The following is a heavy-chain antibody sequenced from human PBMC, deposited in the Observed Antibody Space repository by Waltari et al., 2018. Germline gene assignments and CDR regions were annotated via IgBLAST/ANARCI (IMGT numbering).Heavy chain of an antibody. V-gene: IGHV4-61*02. J-gene: IGHJ6*02. CDR2: IYRSGVT. D-gene: IGHD5-18*01. CDR1: GGSISNLHFY. CDR3: AVSPDTATSRAAFHF. Sequence: QVQLQESGPGLAKASQTLSLTCDVSGGSISNLHFYWSWIRQPAGKGLEWIGRIYRSGVTDYTPSLRGRATMFLDMSKNQFSLTVDSLIAADTAVYYCAVSPDTATSRAAFHFWGPGTTVSVSS.